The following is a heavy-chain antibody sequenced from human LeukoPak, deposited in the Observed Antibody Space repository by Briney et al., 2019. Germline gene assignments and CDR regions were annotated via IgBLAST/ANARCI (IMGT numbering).Heavy chain of an antibody. CDR2: INHSGST. J-gene: IGHJ4*02. Sequence: SETLSLTCAVYGGSFSGYYWSWIRQPPGKGLEWIGEINHSGSTNYNPSLKSRVTISVDTSKNQFSLKLSSVTAADTAVYYCARDRYSNPDYWGQGTLVTVSS. V-gene: IGHV4-34*01. CDR1: GGSFSGYY. D-gene: IGHD4-11*01. CDR3: ARDRYSNPDY.